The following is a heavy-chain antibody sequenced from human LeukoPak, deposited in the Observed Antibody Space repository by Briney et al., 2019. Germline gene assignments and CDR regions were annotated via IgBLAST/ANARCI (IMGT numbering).Heavy chain of an antibody. Sequence: GGSLRLSCVASGFTFSSFGMHWVRQAPGKGLEWVAVISYDGGNKYYADSVKGRFTISRDNSKNTLYLQMDGLGVEDTAVYYCAKGWLVVDYWGQGTLVTVSS. V-gene: IGHV3-30*18. CDR3: AKGWLVVDY. CDR1: GFTFSSFG. CDR2: ISYDGGNK. D-gene: IGHD6-19*01. J-gene: IGHJ4*02.